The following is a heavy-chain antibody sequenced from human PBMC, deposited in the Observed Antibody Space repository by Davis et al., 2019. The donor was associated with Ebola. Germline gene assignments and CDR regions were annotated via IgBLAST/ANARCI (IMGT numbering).Heavy chain of an antibody. D-gene: IGHD3-10*01. CDR3: ARVRGLISSGPYYYMDV. CDR1: GYTFTSYG. V-gene: IGHV1-18*04. J-gene: IGHJ6*03. Sequence: ASVKVSCKASGYTFTSYGISWVRQAPGQGLEWMGWISAYNGNTNYAQKLQGRVTMTTDTSTSTAYMELRSLRSDDTAVYYCARVRGLISSGPYYYMDVWGKGTTVTVSS. CDR2: ISAYNGNT.